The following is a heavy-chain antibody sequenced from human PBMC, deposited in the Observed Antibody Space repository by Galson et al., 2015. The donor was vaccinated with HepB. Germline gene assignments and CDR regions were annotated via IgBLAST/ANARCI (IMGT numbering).Heavy chain of an antibody. Sequence: SVKVSCKASGGTFSSYAISWVRQAPGQGLEWMGGIIPIFGTANYAQKFQGRVTITADESTSTAYMELNSLRSEDTAVYYCARMDKDYDSSGADYWGQGTLVTVSS. D-gene: IGHD3-22*01. CDR2: IIPIFGTA. V-gene: IGHV1-69*13. CDR1: GGTFSSYA. J-gene: IGHJ4*02. CDR3: ARMDKDYDSSGADY.